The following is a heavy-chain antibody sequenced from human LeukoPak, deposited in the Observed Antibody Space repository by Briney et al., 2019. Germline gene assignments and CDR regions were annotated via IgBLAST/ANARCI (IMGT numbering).Heavy chain of an antibody. V-gene: IGHV1-69*13. D-gene: IGHD2-15*01. CDR2: IIPIFGTA. J-gene: IGHJ4*02. CDR1: GGTFSSYA. Sequence: ASVKVSCKASGGTFSSYAISWVRQAPGQGLEWMGAIIPIFGTANYAQKFQGRVTITADESTSTAYMELSSLRSEDTAVYYCAREPFCRGASCYSDYWGQGTLVTVSS. CDR3: AREPFCRGASCYSDY.